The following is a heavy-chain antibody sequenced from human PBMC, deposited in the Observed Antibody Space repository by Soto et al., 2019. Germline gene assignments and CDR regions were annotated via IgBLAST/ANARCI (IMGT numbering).Heavy chain of an antibody. CDR1: GFTFSSYD. D-gene: IGHD6-6*01. V-gene: IGHV3-13*01. J-gene: IGHJ4*02. CDR3: ARAKGIAARPSLDY. CDR2: IGTAGDT. Sequence: GGSLRLSCAPSGFTFSSYDMHWVRQATGKGLEWVSAIGTAGDTYYPGSVKGRFTISRENAKNSLYLQMNSLRAGDTAVYYCARAKGIAARPSLDYWGQGTLVTVSS.